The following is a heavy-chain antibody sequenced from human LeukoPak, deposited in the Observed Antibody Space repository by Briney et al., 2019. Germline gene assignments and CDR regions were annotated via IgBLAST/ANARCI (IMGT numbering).Heavy chain of an antibody. Sequence: SETLSLTCTVSGGSISSSSYYWGWIRQPPGKGLEWIGSIYYSGSTYYNPSLRSRVTISVDTSKNQFSLKLSTVTAADTAVYYCARGSSNLLDWGQGPLVTVSS. J-gene: IGHJ4*02. CDR1: GGSISSSSYY. CDR3: ARGSSNLLD. CDR2: IYYSGST. V-gene: IGHV4-39*07. D-gene: IGHD3-3*02.